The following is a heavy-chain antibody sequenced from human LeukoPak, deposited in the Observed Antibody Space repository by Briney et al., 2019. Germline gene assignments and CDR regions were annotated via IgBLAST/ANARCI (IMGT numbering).Heavy chain of an antibody. CDR3: ARSGGGSYGFHWFDP. D-gene: IGHD1-26*01. CDR2: INWNGGST. J-gene: IGHJ5*02. CDR1: GFTFDDYS. V-gene: IGHV3-20*04. Sequence: GGSLRLSCAASGFTFDDYSMSWVRQAPGKGLEWVSGINWNGGSTGYADSVKGRFTISRDNAKNSLYLQMNSLRAEDTALYYCARSGGGSYGFHWFDPWGQGTLVTVSS.